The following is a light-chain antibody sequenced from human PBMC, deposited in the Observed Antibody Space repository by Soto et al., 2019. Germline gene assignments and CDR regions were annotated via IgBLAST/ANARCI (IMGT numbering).Light chain of an antibody. J-gene: IGLJ2*01. Sequence: QSALTQPASVSGSPGQSITISCTGTSSDVGGYNYVSWYQQHPGKAPKVLIYDVSNRPSGVSNRFSGSKSGNTASLTISGLQAEDEAEYYCSSYTSSSTRDVVFGGGTKLTVL. CDR1: SSDVGGYNY. CDR2: DVS. CDR3: SSYTSSSTRDVV. V-gene: IGLV2-14*01.